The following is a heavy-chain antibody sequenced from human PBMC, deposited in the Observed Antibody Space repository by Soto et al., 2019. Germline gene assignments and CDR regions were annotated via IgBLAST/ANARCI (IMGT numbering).Heavy chain of an antibody. CDR1: GYPVTAYY. V-gene: IGHV1-2*02. D-gene: IGHD3-3*01. Sequence: QLHLVKSGAVVKKPWASVTVSCSASGYPVTAYYMHWVRQAPGRGLEWMGGINPATGAAKYTQTFQGRVTMTRDTSTSPGFMELSGLTSEDTAVFYGARGGGVGVAGSAAFDMWGQGTLVTVSS. CDR2: INPATGAA. CDR3: ARGGGVGVAGSAAFDM. J-gene: IGHJ3*02.